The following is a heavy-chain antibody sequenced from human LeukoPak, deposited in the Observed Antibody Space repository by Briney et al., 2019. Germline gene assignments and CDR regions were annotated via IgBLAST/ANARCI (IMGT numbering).Heavy chain of an antibody. CDR1: GFTFSSYG. CDR2: ISYDGSNK. V-gene: IGHV3-30*18. CDR3: AKDLTSSSSQ. D-gene: IGHD6-6*01. Sequence: PGRSLRLSCAASGFTFSSYGMHWVRQAPGKGLEWVAVISYDGSNKYYADSVKGRFTISRDNSKNTLYLQMNSLRAEDTAVYYCAKDLTSSSSQWGQGTLVTVSS. J-gene: IGHJ4*02.